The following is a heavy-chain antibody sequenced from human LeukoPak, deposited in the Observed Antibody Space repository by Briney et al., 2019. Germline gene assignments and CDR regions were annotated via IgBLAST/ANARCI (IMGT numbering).Heavy chain of an antibody. CDR3: ARENTGSYTEFDY. V-gene: IGHV4-4*07. CDR2: IYSGGST. D-gene: IGHD1-26*01. J-gene: IGHJ4*02. Sequence: SETLSLTCTVSGGSISSYYWSWIRQPAGKGLEWIGRIYSGGSTNYNPSLKSRVTMSVDSSNNQCSLKLSSVTAADTAVFYCARENTGSYTEFDYWGQGTQVTVYS. CDR1: GGSISSYY.